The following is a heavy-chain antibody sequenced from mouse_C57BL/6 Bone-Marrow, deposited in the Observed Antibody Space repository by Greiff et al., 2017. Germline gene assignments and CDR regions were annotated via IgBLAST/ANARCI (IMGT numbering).Heavy chain of an antibody. D-gene: IGHD1-1*01. Sequence: VQLKESGPGLVKPSPSLSLTCSVTGYSITCGYYLNWIRQFPGNKLEWMGYISYYGSTNYNPSLKNRISIPRVPSKPPFFLKLNSLTTEDTSTYYCARSGIYYYGSRVFYWYFDVWGTVTTLTVSS. CDR2: ISYYGST. CDR3: ARSGIYYYGSRVFYWYFDV. CDR1: GYSITCGYY. V-gene: IGHV3-6*01. J-gene: IGHJ1*03.